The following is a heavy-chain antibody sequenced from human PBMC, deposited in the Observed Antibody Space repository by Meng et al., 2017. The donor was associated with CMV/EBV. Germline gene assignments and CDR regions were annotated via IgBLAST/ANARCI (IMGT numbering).Heavy chain of an antibody. CDR2: IIPILGIA. Sequence: PVKVSCKASGGTFSSYAISWVRQAPGQGLEWMGGIIPILGIANYAQKFQGRVTITADKSTSTAYMELSSLRSEDTAVYYCARGGDIVVVPAAFPYYYYGMDVWGRGTTVTVSS. CDR1: GGTFSSYA. V-gene: IGHV1-69*10. CDR3: ARGGDIVVVPAAFPYYYYGMDV. J-gene: IGHJ6*02. D-gene: IGHD2-2*01.